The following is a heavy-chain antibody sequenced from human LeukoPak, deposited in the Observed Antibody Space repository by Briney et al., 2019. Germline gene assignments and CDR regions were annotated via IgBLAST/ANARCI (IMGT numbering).Heavy chain of an antibody. CDR3: ARVGGDGSGSYYKWPPYYYYYYMDV. CDR1: GFTFSSYE. Sequence: GGSLRLSCAASGFTFSSYEMNWVRQAPGKGLEWVSYISSSGSTIYYADSVKGRFTISRDNAKNSLYLQMNSLRAEDTAVYYCARVGGDGSGSYYKWPPYYYYYYMDVWGKGTTVTISS. V-gene: IGHV3-48*03. D-gene: IGHD3-10*01. CDR2: ISSSGSTI. J-gene: IGHJ6*03.